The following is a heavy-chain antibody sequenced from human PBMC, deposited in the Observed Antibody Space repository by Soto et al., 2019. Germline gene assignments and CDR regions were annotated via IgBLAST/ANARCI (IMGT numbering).Heavy chain of an antibody. Sequence: GGSLRLSCAASGFTFSSYEMSWVRQAPGKGLEWVSYISSSGSTIYYADSVKGRFTISRDNAKNSLYLQMNSLRAEDTAVYYCARVYYYDSSGYYYWGQGTLVTVSS. J-gene: IGHJ4*02. CDR2: ISSSGSTI. CDR1: GFTFSSYE. CDR3: ARVYYYDSSGYYY. D-gene: IGHD3-22*01. V-gene: IGHV3-48*03.